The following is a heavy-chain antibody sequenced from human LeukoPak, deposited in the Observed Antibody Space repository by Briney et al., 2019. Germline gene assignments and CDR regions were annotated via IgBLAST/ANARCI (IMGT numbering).Heavy chain of an antibody. CDR2: INPNSGGT. CDR1: GYTFTSYY. CDR3: ASYDFWSGYYPD. D-gene: IGHD3-3*01. Sequence: GASVKASCKASGYTFTSYYMHWVRQAPGQGLEWMGWINPNSGGTNYAQKFQGRVTMTRDTSISTAYMELSRLRSDDTAVYYCASYDFWSGYYPDWGQGTLVTVSS. V-gene: IGHV1-2*02. J-gene: IGHJ4*02.